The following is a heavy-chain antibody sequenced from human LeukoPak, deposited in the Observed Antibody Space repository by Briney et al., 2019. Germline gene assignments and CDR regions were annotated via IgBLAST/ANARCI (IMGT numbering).Heavy chain of an antibody. J-gene: IGHJ6*03. Sequence: PSETLSLTCTVSGGSISSYYWSWIRQPPGKGLEWIGYIYYSGSTNYNPSLKSRVTISVDTSKNQFSLKLSSVTAADTAVYYCARGGDSSSSGYYYYYMDVWGKGTTVTVSS. CDR3: ARGGDSSSSGYYYYYMDV. V-gene: IGHV4-59*01. D-gene: IGHD6-13*01. CDR2: IYYSGST. CDR1: GGSISSYY.